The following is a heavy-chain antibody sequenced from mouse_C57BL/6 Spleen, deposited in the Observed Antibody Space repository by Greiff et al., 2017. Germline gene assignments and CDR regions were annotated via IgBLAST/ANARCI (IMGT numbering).Heavy chain of an antibody. Sequence: EVMLVESGGGLVQSGRSLRLSCATSGFTFSDFYMEWVRQAPGKGLEWIAASRNKANDYTTAYSASVKGRFIGSRDTSQSILYLQMNALRAEDTAVCYCSREVVGAMDDWGTGTSVTVSS. CDR1: GFTFSDFY. CDR3: SREVVGAMDD. D-gene: IGHD1-1*01. V-gene: IGHV7-1*01. CDR2: SRNKANDYTT. J-gene: IGHJ4*01.